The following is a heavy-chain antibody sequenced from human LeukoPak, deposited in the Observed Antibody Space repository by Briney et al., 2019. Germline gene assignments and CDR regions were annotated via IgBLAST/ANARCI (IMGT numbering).Heavy chain of an antibody. CDR1: GFTFRSYA. V-gene: IGHV3-30-3*01. CDR3: ARGDCSSTSCYEGGLHFYYYARDV. Sequence: GRSLRLSCAASGFTFRSYAMHWVRQAPGKGLAGVALISYDGSNKYYAYSVKGRFTISRDNSKNTLYLQLNSLRAEDTAVYYCARGDCSSTSCYEGGLHFYYYARDVWGQGTTVTVSS. J-gene: IGHJ6*02. D-gene: IGHD2-2*01. CDR2: ISYDGSNK.